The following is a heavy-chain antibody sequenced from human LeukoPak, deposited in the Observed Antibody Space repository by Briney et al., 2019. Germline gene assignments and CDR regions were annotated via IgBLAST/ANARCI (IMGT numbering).Heavy chain of an antibody. D-gene: IGHD2-2*01. CDR3: AKDAVPAAPDYYYYGMDV. J-gene: IGHJ6*02. CDR1: GFTFSSYS. CDR2: ISGSGGST. Sequence: GGSLRLSCAASGFTFSSYSMNWVRQAPGKGLEWVSAISGSGGSTYYADSVKGRFTISRDNSKNTLYLQMNSLRAEDTAVYYCAKDAVPAAPDYYYYGMDVWGQGTTVTVSS. V-gene: IGHV3-23*01.